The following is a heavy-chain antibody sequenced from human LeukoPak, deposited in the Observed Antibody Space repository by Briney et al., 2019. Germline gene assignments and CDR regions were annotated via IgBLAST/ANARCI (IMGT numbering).Heavy chain of an antibody. Sequence: GGSLRLSCEASGFTFNSYDMSWVRQIPGKGLQWVSAISSSGAATYYADSVKGRFTISRDNSKNTVYLQMNSLRAEDTAVYYCARDRLPDYGDYVNAFDIWGQGTMVTVSS. V-gene: IGHV3-23*01. CDR2: ISSSGAAT. J-gene: IGHJ3*02. D-gene: IGHD4-17*01. CDR1: GFTFNSYD. CDR3: ARDRLPDYGDYVNAFDI.